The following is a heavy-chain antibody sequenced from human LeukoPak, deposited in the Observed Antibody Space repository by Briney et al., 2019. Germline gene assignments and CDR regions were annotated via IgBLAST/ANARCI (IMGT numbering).Heavy chain of an antibody. V-gene: IGHV1-69*05. J-gene: IGHJ4*02. Sequence: SVKVSCKASGGTFSSYAISWVRQAPGQGLEWMGRIIPIFGTANYAQKFQGRVTITTDESTSTAYMELSSLRSEDTAVYYCARDRGPYYYDSSGYYAGPGVFDYRGQGTLVTVSS. CDR3: ARDRGPYYYDSSGYYAGPGVFDY. D-gene: IGHD3-22*01. CDR1: GGTFSSYA. CDR2: IIPIFGTA.